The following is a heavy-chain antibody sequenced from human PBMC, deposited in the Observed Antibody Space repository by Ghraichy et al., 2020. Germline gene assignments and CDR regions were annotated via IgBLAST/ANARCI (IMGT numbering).Heavy chain of an antibody. D-gene: IGHD1-1*01. CDR1: GASIISRTHY. J-gene: IGHJ5*02. Sequence: SETLSLTCAVSGASIISRTHYWGWIRQPPGKGLEWMGSIYYSGSTHYNPALKSRVTISVDTSKNQFSLKLRSVTAADTAVYYCARNVSEEEGGTKINWFDPWGQGTLVTVSS. CDR3: ARNVSEEEGGTKINWFDP. CDR2: IYYSGST. V-gene: IGHV4-39*07.